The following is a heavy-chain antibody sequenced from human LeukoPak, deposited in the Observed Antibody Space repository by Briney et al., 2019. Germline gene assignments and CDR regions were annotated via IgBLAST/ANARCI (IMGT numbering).Heavy chain of an antibody. J-gene: IGHJ4*02. D-gene: IGHD4-17*01. V-gene: IGHV4-34*01. CDR3: ARAAPTTADYFDY. CDR2: INHSGST. Sequence: SETLSLTCAVYGGSFSGYYWSWIRQPPGKGLEWIGEINHSGSTNYNPSLKSRVTISVDTSKNQFSLKLSSVTAADTAVYYCARAAPTTADYFDYWGQGTLVTVSS. CDR1: GGSFSGYY.